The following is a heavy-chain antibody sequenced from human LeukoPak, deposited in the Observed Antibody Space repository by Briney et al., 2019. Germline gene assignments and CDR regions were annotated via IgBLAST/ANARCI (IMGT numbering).Heavy chain of an antibody. CDR2: IYYSGST. CDR3: ARVKSTVTQGYFDY. V-gene: IGHV4-59*01. J-gene: IGHJ4*02. D-gene: IGHD4-17*01. Sequence: GYIYYSGSTNYTPSLKSRVTISVDTSKNQFSLKLSSVTAADTAVYYCARVKSTVTQGYFDYWGQGTLVTVSS.